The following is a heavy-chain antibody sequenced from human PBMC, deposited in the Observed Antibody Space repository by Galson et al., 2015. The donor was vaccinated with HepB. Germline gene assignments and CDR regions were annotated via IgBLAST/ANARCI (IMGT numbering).Heavy chain of an antibody. CDR3: ARLLMVRGVTRYYYGMDV. CDR1: GGSISSYY. V-gene: IGHV4-59*08. Sequence: SETLSLTCTVSGGSISSYYWSWIRQPPGKGLEWIGYIYYSGSTNYNPSLKSRVTISVDTSKNQFSLKLSSVTAADTAVYYCARLLMVRGVTRYYYGMDVWGQGTTVTVSS. J-gene: IGHJ6*02. CDR2: IYYSGST. D-gene: IGHD3-10*01.